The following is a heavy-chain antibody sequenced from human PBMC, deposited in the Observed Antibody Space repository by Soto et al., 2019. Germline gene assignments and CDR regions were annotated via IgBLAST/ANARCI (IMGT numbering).Heavy chain of an antibody. J-gene: IGHJ4*02. CDR3: ARHPRDDYNCGRSGIFDY. CDR2: RYYSGSS. CDR1: GGSISSRTFW. Sequence: QLQLQESGPGLVKPSETLSLTCSVSGGSISSRTFWWAWIRQPPGKGLEWIGDRYYSGSSYSRPALKSRVTLSVNTSKSQLSLKRNSVTAADTAVYYCARHPRDDYNCGRSGIFDYWGQGTLVTVAS. V-gene: IGHV4-39*01. D-gene: IGHD4-4*01.